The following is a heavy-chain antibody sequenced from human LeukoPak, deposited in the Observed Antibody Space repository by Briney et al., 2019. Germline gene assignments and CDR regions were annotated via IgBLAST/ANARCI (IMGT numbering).Heavy chain of an antibody. J-gene: IGHJ4*02. D-gene: IGHD6-13*01. CDR2: IKQDGSEK. V-gene: IGHV3-7*01. Sequence: GGSLRLSCAASGFTFSSYAMSWVRQAPGKGLEWVANIKQDGSEKYYVDSVKGRFTISRDNAKNSLYLQMNSLRAEDTAVYYCARDRRTIAAAGYTTDYWGQGTLVTVSS. CDR1: GFTFSSYA. CDR3: ARDRRTIAAAGYTTDY.